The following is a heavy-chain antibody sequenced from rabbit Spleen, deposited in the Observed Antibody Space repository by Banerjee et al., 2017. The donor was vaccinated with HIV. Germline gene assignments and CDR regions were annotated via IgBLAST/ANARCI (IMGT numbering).Heavy chain of an antibody. CDR1: GFDFSNYNF. V-gene: IGHV1S40*01. Sequence: LMEYGGDLVQPGASLTLTCTASGFDFSNYNFMCWVRQAPGKGLEWIACIDTGSRDFTYYASWAKGRFTISKTSSTTVTLQITSLTVADTATYFCARDTGSSFSTYGMDLWGPGTLVTVS. D-gene: IGHD8-1*01. J-gene: IGHJ6*01. CDR3: ARDTGSSFSTYGMDL. CDR2: IDTGSRDFT.